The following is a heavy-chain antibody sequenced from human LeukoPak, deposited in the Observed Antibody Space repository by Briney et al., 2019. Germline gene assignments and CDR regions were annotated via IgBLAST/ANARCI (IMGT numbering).Heavy chain of an antibody. CDR3: ARHEYYHDSIGNEWRASAFDN. CDR2: MYYSGST. V-gene: IGHV4-39*01. CDR1: DGSISSSSYY. D-gene: IGHD3-22*01. Sequence: SETLSLTCTVSDGSISSSSYYWGWIRQPPGKGLEWIGSMYYSGSTYYNPSLKSRVTISVDTSKNQFSLKLSSVTVADTAVYYCARHEYYHDSIGNEWRASAFDNWGQGTLVTVSS. J-gene: IGHJ4*02.